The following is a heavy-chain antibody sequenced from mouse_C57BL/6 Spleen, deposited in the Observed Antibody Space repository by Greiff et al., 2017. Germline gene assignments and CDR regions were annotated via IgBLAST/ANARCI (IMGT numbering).Heavy chain of an antibody. J-gene: IGHJ1*03. CDR1: GFTFSSYA. V-gene: IGHV5-4*03. Sequence: EVMLVESGGGLVKPGGSLKLSCAASGFTFSSYAMSCVRQTPEKRLEWVATISDGGSYTYYPDNVKGRFTISRDNAKNNLYLQMSHLKSEDTAMYYCARGSSYVYFDVWGTGTTVTVSS. CDR3: ARGSSYVYFDV. CDR2: ISDGGSYT. D-gene: IGHD1-1*01.